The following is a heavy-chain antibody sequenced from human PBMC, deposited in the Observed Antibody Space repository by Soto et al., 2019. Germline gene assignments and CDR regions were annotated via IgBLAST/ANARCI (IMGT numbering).Heavy chain of an antibody. D-gene: IGHD3-3*01. Sequence: PGGSLRLSCAASGFTFSSYGMHWVRQAPGKGLEWVAVISYDGSNKYYADSVKGRFTISRDNSKNTLYLQMNSLRAEDTAVYYCAKDRGDFWSGKVYYYGMDVWGQGTTVTVSS. V-gene: IGHV3-30*18. J-gene: IGHJ6*02. CDR3: AKDRGDFWSGKVYYYGMDV. CDR2: ISYDGSNK. CDR1: GFTFSSYG.